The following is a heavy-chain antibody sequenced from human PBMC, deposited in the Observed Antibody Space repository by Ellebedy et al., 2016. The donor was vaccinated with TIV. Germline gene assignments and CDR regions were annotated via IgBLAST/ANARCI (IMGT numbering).Heavy chain of an antibody. V-gene: IGHV4-61*01. CDR1: GGSVSSGSYY. CDR3: ARGRFWFRELSIYGVDV. J-gene: IGHJ6*02. D-gene: IGHD3-10*01. Sequence: SETLSLTXTVSGGSVSSGSYYWSWIRQPPGKGLEWIGYIYYSGSTNYNPSLKSRVTISVDTSKNQFSLKLSSVTAADTAVYYCARGRFWFRELSIYGVDVWGQGTTVTVSS. CDR2: IYYSGST.